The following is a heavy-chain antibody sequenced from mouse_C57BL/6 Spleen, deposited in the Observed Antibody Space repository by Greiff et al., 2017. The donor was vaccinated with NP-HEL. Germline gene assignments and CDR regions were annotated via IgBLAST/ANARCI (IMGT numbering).Heavy chain of an antibody. D-gene: IGHD2-4*01. CDR2: IYPGSGNT. CDR3: ARERSLSDYDGAWFAY. Sequence: VQLQQSGPELVKPGASVKISCKASGYSFTSYYIHWVKQRPGQGLEWIGWIYPGSGNTKYNEKFKGKATLTADTSSSTAYMQLSSLTSEDSAVYYCARERSLSDYDGAWFAYWGQGTLVTVSA. V-gene: IGHV1-66*01. CDR1: GYSFTSYY. J-gene: IGHJ3*01.